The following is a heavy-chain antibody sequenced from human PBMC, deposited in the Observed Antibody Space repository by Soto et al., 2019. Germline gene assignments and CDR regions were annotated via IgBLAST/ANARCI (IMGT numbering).Heavy chain of an antibody. D-gene: IGHD3-22*01. CDR1: GYTFTSYY. Sequence: ASVKVSCKASGYTFTSYYMHWVRQAPGQGLEWMGIINPSGGSTNYARKFQGRVTMTRDTSISTAYMELSRLRSDDTAVYYCATTISSGYYYGGSFDIWGQGTMVTGSS. J-gene: IGHJ3*02. CDR2: INPSGGST. V-gene: IGHV1-46*01. CDR3: ATTISSGYYYGGSFDI.